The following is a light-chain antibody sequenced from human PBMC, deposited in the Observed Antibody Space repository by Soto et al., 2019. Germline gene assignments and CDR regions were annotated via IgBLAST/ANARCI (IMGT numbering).Light chain of an antibody. CDR1: QKISSTV. CDR3: QQSGSSPRT. CDR2: GAS. Sequence: EVVLTQSPGILSVSPGERASLSCRASQKISSTVLAWYQQKPGQAPRLLIYGASSRATGIPDRFSGSGSGTDFTITISRLETEDCAVYYCQQSGSSPRTFGQGTKVDI. V-gene: IGKV3-20*01. J-gene: IGKJ1*01.